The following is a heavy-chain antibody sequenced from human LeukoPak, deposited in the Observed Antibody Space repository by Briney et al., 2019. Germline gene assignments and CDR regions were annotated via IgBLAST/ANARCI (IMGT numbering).Heavy chain of an antibody. D-gene: IGHD2-21*02. V-gene: IGHV3-53*05. CDR3: AKEVDCPSDCLFFHS. CDR2: IYSGGTT. J-gene: IGHJ4*02. Sequence: TGGSLRLSCAVSGFTVSGNYMSWVRQAPGKGLEWVSLIYSGGTTYYADSVKGRFTISRDNSRNSVFLQMNSLRPEDTALYHCAKEVDCPSDCLFFHSWGQGTLVTVSS. CDR1: GFTVSGNY.